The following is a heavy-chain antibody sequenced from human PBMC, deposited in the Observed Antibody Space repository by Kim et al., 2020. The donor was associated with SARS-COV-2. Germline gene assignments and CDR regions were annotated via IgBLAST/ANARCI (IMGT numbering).Heavy chain of an antibody. Sequence: ASVKVSCKASGYTFTTSGVTWVRQAPGQGLEWMGWISGYNGNTYYAQNFQGRVTMTTDTSTSTAYLELRSLRSDDTAIYYCARVMHRRTTTVTTPSDYWGQGTLVTVSS. CDR1: GYTFTTSG. D-gene: IGHD4-17*01. CDR3: ARVMHRRTTTVTTPSDY. CDR2: ISGYNGNT. V-gene: IGHV1-18*04. J-gene: IGHJ4*02.